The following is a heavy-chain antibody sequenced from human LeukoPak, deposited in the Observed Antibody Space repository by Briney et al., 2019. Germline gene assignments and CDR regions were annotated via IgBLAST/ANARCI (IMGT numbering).Heavy chain of an antibody. J-gene: IGHJ3*01. CDR2: IKQDGSEK. CDR3: ARVPVWMARIFDAFDV. Sequence: QPGGSLRLSCAASGFIFSSYWMTWVRQAPGKGLEWVANIKQDGSEKYYVDSVKGRFTISRDNAKNSLYLQMNSLRAEDTAVYYCARVPVWMARIFDAFDVWGKGTMVTVSS. CDR1: GFIFSSYW. V-gene: IGHV3-7*01. D-gene: IGHD5-24*01.